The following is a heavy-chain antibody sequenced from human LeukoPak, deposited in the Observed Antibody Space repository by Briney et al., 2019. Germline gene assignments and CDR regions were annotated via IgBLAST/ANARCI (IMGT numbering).Heavy chain of an antibody. CDR3: ARDGEGSIAANDY. J-gene: IGHJ4*02. CDR1: GFAFSSYS. V-gene: IGHV3-21*01. Sequence: GGSLRLSCAASGFAFSSYSMNWVRQAPGKGLEWVSSISSSSSYIYYADSVKGRFTISRDNAKNSLYLQMNSLRAEDTAVYYCARDGEGSIAANDYWGQGTLVTVSS. D-gene: IGHD6-6*01. CDR2: ISSSSSYI.